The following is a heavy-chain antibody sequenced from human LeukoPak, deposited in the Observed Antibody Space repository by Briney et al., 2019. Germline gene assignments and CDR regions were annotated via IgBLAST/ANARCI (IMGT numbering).Heavy chain of an antibody. D-gene: IGHD5-12*01. CDR2: INPNSGGT. Sequence: ASVKVSCKASGYTFTGYYMHWVRQAPGQGLEWMGWINPNSGGTNYAQKFQGRVTMTRDTSISTAYMELSRLRSDDTAVYYCARGDIVATILGIYFDYWGQGTLVTVSS. CDR3: ARGDIVATILGIYFDY. V-gene: IGHV1-2*02. CDR1: GYTFTGYY. J-gene: IGHJ4*02.